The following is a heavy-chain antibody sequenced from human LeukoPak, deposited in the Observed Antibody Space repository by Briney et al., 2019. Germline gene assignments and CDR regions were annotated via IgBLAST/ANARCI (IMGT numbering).Heavy chain of an antibody. V-gene: IGHV1-2*02. CDR3: ARDSNTNWFDP. J-gene: IGHJ5*02. CDR1: GYTFTDYY. CDR2: INPKSVAT. D-gene: IGHD1/OR15-1a*01. Sequence: ASVKVSCKASGYTFTDYYMHWVRQAPGQGLEWMGWINPKSVATNNAQKLQGRVTMTTDTSTSTAYMELRSLRSDDTAVYYCARDSNTNWFDPWGQGTLVTVSS.